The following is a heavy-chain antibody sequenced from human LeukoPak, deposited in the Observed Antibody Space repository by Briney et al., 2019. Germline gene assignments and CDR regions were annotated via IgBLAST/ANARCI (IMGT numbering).Heavy chain of an antibody. Sequence: ASVKVSCKASGYTFTSYGISWVRQAPGQGLEWMGWISAYNGNTNYAQKLQGRVTMTTDTSTSTAYMELRSLRSDDTAVYYCARDQIRVKSSPYYYDSSGYYGMGVDYWGQGTLVTVSS. V-gene: IGHV1-18*01. CDR1: GYTFTSYG. J-gene: IGHJ4*02. CDR2: ISAYNGNT. D-gene: IGHD3-22*01. CDR3: ARDQIRVKSSPYYYDSSGYYGMGVDY.